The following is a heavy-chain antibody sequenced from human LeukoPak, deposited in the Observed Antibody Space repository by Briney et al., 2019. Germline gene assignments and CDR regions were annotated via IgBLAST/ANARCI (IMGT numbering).Heavy chain of an antibody. J-gene: IGHJ6*03. Sequence: ASVKVSCKAFGYTFTRYYMHWVRQAPGQGPEWMGVISPSGGSTTYAQKFQGRVTLTRDMSTSTDYLELSSLRSEDTAVYYCASKGGTVTTSIRRTGYYYYMDVWDKGTTVTVSS. CDR3: ASKGGTVTTSIRRTGYYYYMDV. CDR2: ISPSGGST. D-gene: IGHD4-11*01. V-gene: IGHV1-46*01. CDR1: GYTFTRYY.